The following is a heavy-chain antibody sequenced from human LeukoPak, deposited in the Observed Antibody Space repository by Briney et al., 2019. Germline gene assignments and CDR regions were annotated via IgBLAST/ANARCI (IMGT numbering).Heavy chain of an antibody. Sequence: PSETLSLTCAVYGGSFSGYYWSWIRQPPGKGLEWIGEINHSGRTNYNPSLKSRVTISVDTSKNQFSLKLSSVTAADTAVYYCARQNDGAAPLQYWGQGTLVTVSS. CDR1: GGSFSGYY. CDR2: INHSGRT. V-gene: IGHV4-34*01. CDR3: ARQNDGAAPLQY. J-gene: IGHJ4*02. D-gene: IGHD4/OR15-4a*01.